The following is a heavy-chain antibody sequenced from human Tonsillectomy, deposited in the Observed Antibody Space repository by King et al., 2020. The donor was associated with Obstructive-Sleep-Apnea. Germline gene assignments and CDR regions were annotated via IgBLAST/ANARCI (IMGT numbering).Heavy chain of an antibody. J-gene: IGHJ4*02. D-gene: IGHD6-13*01. Sequence: GQLVQSGGGLGQPGGSLRLSCAASGFTFSSYAMSWVRQAPGKGLEWVSAISGSGGSTYYADSVKGRFTISRDNSKKTLYLQMNSLSAEDTAVYYCAKGDDIAATGSVFDYWGQGTLVTVSS. CDR2: ISGSGGST. CDR3: AKGDDIAATGSVFDY. V-gene: IGHV3-23*04. CDR1: GFTFSSYA.